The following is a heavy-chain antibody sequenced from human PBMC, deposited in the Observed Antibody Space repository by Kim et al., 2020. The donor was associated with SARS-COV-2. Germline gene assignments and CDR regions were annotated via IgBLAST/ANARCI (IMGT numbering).Heavy chain of an antibody. V-gene: IGHV1-8*01. CDR3: ARTGYYYDSSGHLGYFYYYGLDV. D-gene: IGHD3-22*01. CDR1: GYTFTSYD. J-gene: IGHJ6*02. Sequence: ASVNVSCKASGYTFTSYDINWVRQAAGQGLEWMGWMNPNSGDTGYAQKFQGRVTMTRNNSISTAYMELSSLRSEDTAFYYCARTGYYYDSSGHLGYFYYYGLDVWGQGTTVTVSS. CDR2: MNPNSGDT.